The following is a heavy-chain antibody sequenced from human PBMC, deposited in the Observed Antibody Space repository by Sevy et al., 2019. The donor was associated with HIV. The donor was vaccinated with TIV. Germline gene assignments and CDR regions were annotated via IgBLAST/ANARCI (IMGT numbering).Heavy chain of an antibody. D-gene: IGHD2-15*01. Sequence: ASVKVSCKASGYTFINHAINWVRQAPGQGLEWMGYINTYRGNSTFAQGFTGRFVLSVDASVSTAYLQITSLTNDDTAVYYCTRKHGFCSGGKCSDYGMDAWGQGTKVTVSS. CDR2: INTYRGNS. J-gene: IGHJ6*02. CDR1: GYTFINHA. CDR3: TRKHGFCSGGKCSDYGMDA. V-gene: IGHV7-4-1*02.